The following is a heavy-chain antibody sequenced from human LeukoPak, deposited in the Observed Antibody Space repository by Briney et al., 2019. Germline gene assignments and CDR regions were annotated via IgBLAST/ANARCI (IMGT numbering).Heavy chain of an antibody. Sequence: PGGSLRLSCTASGFTFSSYAMNWVRQAPGKGLEWVSGIGAGGTFTYYADSVKGRFTISRDNSRNTLYLQMNSLRAEDTAVYYCATEWSAGFWGQGTLVTVSS. CDR2: IGAGGTFT. V-gene: IGHV3-23*01. CDR1: GFTFSSYA. J-gene: IGHJ4*02. CDR3: ATEWSAGF. D-gene: IGHD3-3*01.